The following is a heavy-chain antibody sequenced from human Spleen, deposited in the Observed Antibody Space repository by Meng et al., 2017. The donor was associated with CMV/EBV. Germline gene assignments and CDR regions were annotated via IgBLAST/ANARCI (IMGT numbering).Heavy chain of an antibody. V-gene: IGHV3-30*02. Sequence: GESLKISCAASGFSLSSYGIHWVRQVPGKGLEWVSFIPSDGSNEHYADSVKGRFTISRDNSKNTVWLQMNRLRADDTAVYYCAMFRGVTTPLDYWGQGTLVTVSS. D-gene: IGHD3-10*01. CDR2: IPSDGSNE. CDR3: AMFRGVTTPLDY. J-gene: IGHJ4*02. CDR1: GFSLSSYG.